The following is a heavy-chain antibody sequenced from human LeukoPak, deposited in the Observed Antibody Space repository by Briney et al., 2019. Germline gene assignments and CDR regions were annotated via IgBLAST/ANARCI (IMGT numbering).Heavy chain of an antibody. CDR1: GGSFSGYY. CDR2: INHSGST. Sequence: PSETLSLTCAVYGGSFSGYYWSWIRQPPGKGLEWIGEINHSGSTNYNPSLKSRVTISVDTSKNQFSLKLSSVTAADTAVYYCARVDILTGYSSDYWGRGTLVTVSS. D-gene: IGHD3-9*01. J-gene: IGHJ4*02. V-gene: IGHV4-34*01. CDR3: ARVDILTGYSSDY.